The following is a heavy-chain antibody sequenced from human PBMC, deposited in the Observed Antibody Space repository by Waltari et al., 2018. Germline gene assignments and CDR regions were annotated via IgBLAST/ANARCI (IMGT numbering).Heavy chain of an antibody. CDR1: GLTSSDFV. Sequence: QVRLVESGGGVVQAGKSLRLPWAASGLTSSDFVVHGLRQAPGKGLEWVAVMWLEGSDKYYGDSVKGRLTVSRDKSDNTFFLQMNNLRADDAGVYFCAVGSGWYRLGSWGQGTLVAVSS. D-gene: IGHD6-19*01. CDR2: MWLEGSDK. V-gene: IGHV3-33*01. CDR3: AVGSGWYRLGS. J-gene: IGHJ4*02.